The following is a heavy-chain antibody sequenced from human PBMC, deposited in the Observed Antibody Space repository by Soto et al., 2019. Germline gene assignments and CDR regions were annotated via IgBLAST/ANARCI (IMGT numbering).Heavy chain of an antibody. V-gene: IGHV1-46*01. CDR1: GYTFTSYY. CDR3: AREYPKSIAARRSLIDGMDV. CDR2: INPSGGST. D-gene: IGHD6-6*01. Sequence: GASVKVSCKASGYTFTSYYMHWVRQAPGQELEWMGIINPSGGSTSYAQKYQGRVTMTRDTSTSTVYMELSSLRSEDTAVYHCAREYPKSIAARRSLIDGMDVWGQGTTVTVSS. J-gene: IGHJ6*02.